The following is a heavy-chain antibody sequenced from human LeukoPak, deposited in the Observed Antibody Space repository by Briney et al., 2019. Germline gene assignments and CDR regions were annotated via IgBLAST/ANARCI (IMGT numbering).Heavy chain of an antibody. V-gene: IGHV3-33*06. Sequence: GRSLRLSCAASGFTFSSYGMHWVRQAPGKGLEWVALIGYDGTNEYYADSVKGRFTISRVHSKNTLYLQMNSLRADDTAVYYCAKAHCSSTSCSRADNWGQGTLVTVSS. CDR3: AKAHCSSTSCSRADN. CDR1: GFTFSSYG. D-gene: IGHD2-2*01. J-gene: IGHJ4*02. CDR2: IGYDGTNE.